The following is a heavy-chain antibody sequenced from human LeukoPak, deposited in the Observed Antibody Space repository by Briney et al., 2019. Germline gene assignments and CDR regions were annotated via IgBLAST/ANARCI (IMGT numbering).Heavy chain of an antibody. CDR1: GFTFSSYW. CDR3: ASGEVGATLFDY. V-gene: IGHV3-7*01. Sequence: GGSLRLSCAASGFTFSSYWVSWVRQAPGKGLEWVANIKQDGSEKYYVDSVKGRFTISRDNAKNSLYLQMNSLRAEDTAVYYCASGEVGATLFDYWGQGTLVTVSS. CDR2: IKQDGSEK. J-gene: IGHJ4*02. D-gene: IGHD1-26*01.